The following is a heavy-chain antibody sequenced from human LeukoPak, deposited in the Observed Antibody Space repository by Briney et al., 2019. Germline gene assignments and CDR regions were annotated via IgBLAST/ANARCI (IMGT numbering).Heavy chain of an antibody. CDR1: GYTFTSYD. V-gene: IGHV1-8*03. Sequence: ASAKVSCKASGYTFTSYDINWVRQATGQGLEWMGWMNPNSGNTGYAQKFQGRVTITRNTSISTAYMELSSLRSEDTAVYYCARGVTSYYYYYMDVWGKGTTVTVSS. D-gene: IGHD3-3*01. CDR3: ARGVTSYYYYYMDV. J-gene: IGHJ6*03. CDR2: MNPNSGNT.